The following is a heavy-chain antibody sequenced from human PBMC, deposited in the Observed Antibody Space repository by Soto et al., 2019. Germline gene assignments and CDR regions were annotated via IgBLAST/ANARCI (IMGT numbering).Heavy chain of an antibody. CDR3: AKISRASGLLWFGELSRGYFDY. D-gene: IGHD3-10*01. V-gene: IGHV3-23*01. CDR2: ISGSGGST. CDR1: GFTFSSYA. Sequence: EVQLLESGGGLVQPGGSLRLSCAASGFTFSSYAMSWVRQAPGKGLEWVSAISGSGGSTYYADSVKGRFTISRDNSKNTLYLQMNSLRAEDTAVYYCAKISRASGLLWFGELSRGYFDYWGQGTLVTVSS. J-gene: IGHJ4*02.